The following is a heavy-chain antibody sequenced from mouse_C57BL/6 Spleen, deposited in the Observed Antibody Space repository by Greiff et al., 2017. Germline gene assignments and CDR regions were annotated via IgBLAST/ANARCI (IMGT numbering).Heavy chain of an antibody. CDR2: ISSGSSTI. D-gene: IGHD3-1*01. Sequence: EVMLVESGGGLVKPGGSLKLSCAASGFTFSDYGMHWVRQAPEKGLEWVAYISSGSSTIYYADTVTGRFTISRDNAKNTLFLQMTSLGSEDKAMYYCARGAYFGYWGQGTTLTVSS. CDR3: ARGAYFGY. J-gene: IGHJ2*01. V-gene: IGHV5-17*01. CDR1: GFTFSDYG.